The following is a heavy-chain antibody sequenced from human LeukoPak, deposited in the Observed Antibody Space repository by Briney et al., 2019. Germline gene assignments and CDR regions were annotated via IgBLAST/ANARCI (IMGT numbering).Heavy chain of an antibody. V-gene: IGHV3-23*01. J-gene: IGHJ6*02. Sequence: GASLRLSCAASGFTFSSYAMSWVRQAPGKGLEWVSAISGSGGSTYYADSVKGRFTISRDNSKNTLYLQMNSLRAEDTAVYYCAKDGASGSYYLLDVWGQGTTVTVSS. CDR1: GFTFSSYA. CDR2: ISGSGGST. CDR3: AKDGASGSYYLLDV. D-gene: IGHD1-26*01.